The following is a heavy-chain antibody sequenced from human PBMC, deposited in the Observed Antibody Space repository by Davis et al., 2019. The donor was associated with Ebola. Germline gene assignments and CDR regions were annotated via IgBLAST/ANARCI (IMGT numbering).Heavy chain of an antibody. J-gene: IGHJ4*02. V-gene: IGHV3-43D*03. CDR3: AKDSRGRFSSGGTTFDF. D-gene: IGHD6-19*01. CDR1: GFTFGDYA. Sequence: GESLKISCAASGFTFGDYAMHWVRQATGKGLEWVSLISWDGRSTAYADSVRGRFSISRDNSKNSLYLQVNSLRTEDTALYYCAKDSRGRFSSGGTTFDFWGQGTLLTVSS. CDR2: ISWDGRST.